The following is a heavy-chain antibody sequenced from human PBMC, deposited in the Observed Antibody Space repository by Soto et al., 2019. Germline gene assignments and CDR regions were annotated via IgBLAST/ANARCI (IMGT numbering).Heavy chain of an antibody. Sequence: PGGSLRLSCAASGFTFSSYWMHWVRQAPGTGLIWVSRINTDGSGTTYADSVRGRFTISRDNAKNTVYLQMNSLRAEDTAVYYFAISPRDGSGIYPDYWDYFDYWGQGTLVTVPQ. CDR2: INTDGSGT. V-gene: IGHV3-74*01. CDR1: GFTFSSYW. CDR3: AISPRDGSGIYPDYWDYFDY. J-gene: IGHJ4*02. D-gene: IGHD3-10*01.